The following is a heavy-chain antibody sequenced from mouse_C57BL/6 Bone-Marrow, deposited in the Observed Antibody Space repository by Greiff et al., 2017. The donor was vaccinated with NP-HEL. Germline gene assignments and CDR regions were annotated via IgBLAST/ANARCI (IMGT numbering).Heavy chain of an antibody. CDR2: IYPGDGDT. D-gene: IGHD4-1*01. Sequence: QVQLQQSGPELVKPGASVKISCKASGYAFSSSWMNWVKQRPGKGLEWIGRIYPGDGDTNYNGKFKGKATLTADKSSSTAYMQLSSLTSEDSAVYCCARSFTGTRYFDYWGQGTTLTVSS. CDR1: GYAFSSSW. J-gene: IGHJ2*01. V-gene: IGHV1-82*01. CDR3: ARSFTGTRYFDY.